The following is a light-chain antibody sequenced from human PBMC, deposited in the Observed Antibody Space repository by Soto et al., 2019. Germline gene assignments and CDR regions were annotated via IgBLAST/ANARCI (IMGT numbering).Light chain of an antibody. CDR3: SSYTTINTVVV. CDR1: SSDIGAYNY. J-gene: IGLJ3*02. Sequence: QSALTQPASVSGSPGQSITFSCTGTSSDIGAYNYVSWYQHHPGKAPKLLIYDVTDRPSGVSDRFSGSKSGTTASLTISGRQAEDEADYFCSSYTTINTVVVFGGGTKLTVL. CDR2: DVT. V-gene: IGLV2-14*03.